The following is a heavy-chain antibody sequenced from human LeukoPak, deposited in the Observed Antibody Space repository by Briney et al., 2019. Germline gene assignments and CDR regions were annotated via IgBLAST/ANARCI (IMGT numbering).Heavy chain of an antibody. V-gene: IGHV4-39*07. CDR1: GGSISSSSYY. CDR3: ARDSTMIDWYFDL. CDR2: IYYSGST. Sequence: SETLSLTCTVSGGSISSSSYYWGWIRQPPGKGLEWIGSIYYSGSTYYNPSLKSRVTISVDTSKNQFSLKLSSVTAADMAVYYCARDSTMIDWYFDLWGRGTLVTVSS. J-gene: IGHJ2*01. D-gene: IGHD3-22*01.